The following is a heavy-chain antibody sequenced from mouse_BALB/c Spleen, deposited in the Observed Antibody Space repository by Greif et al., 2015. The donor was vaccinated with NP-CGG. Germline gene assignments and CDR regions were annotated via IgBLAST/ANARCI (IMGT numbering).Heavy chain of an antibody. CDR2: INSNGGST. D-gene: IGHD1-1*01. CDR3: ARDYGSSYGY. V-gene: IGHV5-6-3*01. Sequence: EVKLVESGGGLVQPGGSLKLSCAASGLTFSSYGMSWVRQTPDKRLELVATINSNGGSTYYPDSVKGRFTISRDNAKNTLYLQMSSLKSEDTAMYYCARDYGSSYGYWGQGTTLTVSS. J-gene: IGHJ2*01. CDR1: GLTFSSYG.